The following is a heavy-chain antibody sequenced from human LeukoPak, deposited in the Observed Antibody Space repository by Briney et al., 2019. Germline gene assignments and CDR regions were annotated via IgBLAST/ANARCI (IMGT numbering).Heavy chain of an antibody. D-gene: IGHD4-17*01. CDR3: ARGRDYGDYADY. V-gene: IGHV3-21*01. Sequence: GGSLRLSCAASGSTFSTYSMNWVRQAPGKGLEWVSSISGSISYIYYADSLKGRFTISRDNAKNSLYLQMNSLRAEDTAVYYCARGRDYGDYADYWGQGTLVTVSS. J-gene: IGHJ4*02. CDR2: ISGSISYI. CDR1: GSTFSTYS.